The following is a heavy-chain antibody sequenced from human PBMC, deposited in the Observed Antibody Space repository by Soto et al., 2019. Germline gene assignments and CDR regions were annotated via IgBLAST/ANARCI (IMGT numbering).Heavy chain of an antibody. J-gene: IGHJ4*02. CDR3: ARGGGNDPRPVDY. CDR2: ISAYNGNT. D-gene: IGHD5-12*01. V-gene: IGHV1-18*01. CDR1: GYTFNSYG. Sequence: QVQLVQSGAEVKKPGASVKVSCKASGYTFNSYGISWVRQAPGQGLEWMGWISAYNGNTNYVQKVQGIVTMTTDTSTSTDYMELRSPGSDATAVYYWARGGGNDPRPVDYWGQGTLVTVSS.